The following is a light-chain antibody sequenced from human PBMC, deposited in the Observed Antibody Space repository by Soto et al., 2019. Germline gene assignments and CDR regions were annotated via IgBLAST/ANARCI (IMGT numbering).Light chain of an antibody. Sequence: YELTQPPSVSVAPGQTARISCGGNKIETKTVFWYQQKPGQAPVVVVSDDSVRPSGIPERFSGSNSGGKATLSIIGVEAGDEADYYCQVWDSLSDHQVFGTVTKVTVL. V-gene: IGLV3-21*02. CDR3: QVWDSLSDHQV. CDR1: KIETKT. J-gene: IGLJ1*01. CDR2: DDS.